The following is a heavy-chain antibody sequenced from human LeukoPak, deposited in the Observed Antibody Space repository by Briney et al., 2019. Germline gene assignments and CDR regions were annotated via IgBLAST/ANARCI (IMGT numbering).Heavy chain of an antibody. J-gene: IGHJ6*02. Sequence: ASVKVSCKASGYTLTGDYMHWVRQAPGQGLEWMGWINPNSGGTNYAQKFQGRVTMTRDTSISTAYMELSRLRPDDTAVYYCARGPLWSHGIYYYYGMDVWGQGTTVTVSS. CDR2: INPNSGGT. CDR3: ARGPLWSHGIYYYYGMDV. CDR1: GYTLTGDY. D-gene: IGHD5-18*01. V-gene: IGHV1-2*02.